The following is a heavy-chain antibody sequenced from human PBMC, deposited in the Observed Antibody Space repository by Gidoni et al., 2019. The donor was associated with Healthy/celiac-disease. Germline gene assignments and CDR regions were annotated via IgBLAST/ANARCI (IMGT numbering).Heavy chain of an antibody. CDR2: ISYDGSNK. V-gene: IGHV3-30*18. D-gene: IGHD5-12*01. J-gene: IGHJ5*02. CDR3: AKDWVGYSGYDYTINWFDP. CDR1: GFTFSSSG. Sequence: QVQLVESGGGVVQPGRSLRLSCAASGFTFSSSGMHWVRQAPGKGLEWEEVISYDGSNKYYADSVKGRFTISRDNSKNTLYLQMNSLRAEDTAVYYCAKDWVGYSGYDYTINWFDPWGQGTLVTVSS.